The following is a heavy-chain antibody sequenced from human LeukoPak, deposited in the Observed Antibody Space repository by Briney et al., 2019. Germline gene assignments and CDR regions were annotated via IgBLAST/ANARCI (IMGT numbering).Heavy chain of an antibody. J-gene: IGHJ1*01. CDR3: AIDTPSGPYRYFNH. Sequence: SVKVSCKASGGAFNTYTFTWMRQAPGQGLQRMGGIIPIFGSATYAQRFQGRVTITADESTSTAYMQLSSLMSEDTAVYFCAIDTPSGPYRYFNHWGQGTLVTVSS. CDR2: IIPIFGSA. D-gene: IGHD3-16*02. V-gene: IGHV1-69*13. CDR1: GGAFNTYT.